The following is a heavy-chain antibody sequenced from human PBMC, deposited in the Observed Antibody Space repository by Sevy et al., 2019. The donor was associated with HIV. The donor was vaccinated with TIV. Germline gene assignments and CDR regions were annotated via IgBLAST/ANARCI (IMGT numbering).Heavy chain of an antibody. J-gene: IGHJ3*02. Sequence: SETLSLTCAVYGGSFSGYYWSWIRQPPGKGLEWIGEINHSGSTNYNPSLKSRVTISVDTSKNQFALKLSSVTTADTAVYYCARHCGSTSCSHAFDIWGQGTMVTVSS. CDR2: INHSGST. CDR3: ARHCGSTSCSHAFDI. CDR1: GGSFSGYY. D-gene: IGHD2-2*01. V-gene: IGHV4-34*01.